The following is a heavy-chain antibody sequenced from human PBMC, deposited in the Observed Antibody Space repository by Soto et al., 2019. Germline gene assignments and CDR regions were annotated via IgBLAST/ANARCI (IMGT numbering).Heavy chain of an antibody. D-gene: IGHD3-3*01. CDR3: ARVYYDFWSGYRKLGYFDY. CDR2: INPSGGST. Sequence: ASVKVSCKASGYTFTSYYMHWVRQAPGQGLEWMGIINPSGGSTSYAQKFQGRVTMTRDTSTSTVYMELSSLRSEDTAVYYCARVYYDFWSGYRKLGYFDYWGQGTLVTVSS. CDR1: GYTFTSYY. V-gene: IGHV1-46*03. J-gene: IGHJ4*02.